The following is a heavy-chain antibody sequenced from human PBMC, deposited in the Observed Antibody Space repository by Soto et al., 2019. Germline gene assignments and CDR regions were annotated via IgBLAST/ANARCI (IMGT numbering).Heavy chain of an antibody. V-gene: IGHV4-34*01. D-gene: IGHD6-13*01. CDR1: GGSFSGYY. J-gene: IGHJ6*02. CDR3: ARVSKQQLVGNNYYYGMDV. Sequence: SETLSLTCAVYGGSFSGYYWSWIRQPPGKGLEWIGEINHSGSTNYNPSLKSRVTISVDTSKNQFSLKLSSVTAADTAVYYCARVSKQQLVGNNYYYGMDVWGQGTTVTVSS. CDR2: INHSGST.